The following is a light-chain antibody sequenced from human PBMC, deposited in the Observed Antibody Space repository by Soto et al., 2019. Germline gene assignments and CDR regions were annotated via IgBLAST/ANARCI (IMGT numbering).Light chain of an antibody. CDR1: QGIRNY. CDR2: AAS. V-gene: IGKV1-27*01. CDR3: QKYNSGPPWT. J-gene: IGKJ1*01. Sequence: DIQMTQSPSSLSASVGDRVTITCRASQGIRNYLAWFQQKPGKVPNLLIYAASTLQSGVPSRFSGRGSGTDFTLTISNLQPEDVATYYCQKYNSGPPWTFGQGTKVEI.